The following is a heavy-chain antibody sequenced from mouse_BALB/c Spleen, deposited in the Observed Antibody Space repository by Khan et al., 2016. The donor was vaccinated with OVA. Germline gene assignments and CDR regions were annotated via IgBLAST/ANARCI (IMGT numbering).Heavy chain of an antibody. CDR3: ARGGYSAFAY. CDR2: IFPGSDIP. J-gene: IGHJ3*01. CDR1: GYTFSDYV. V-gene: IGHV1-77*01. D-gene: IGHD2-3*01. Sequence: QVQLQQSGPELVKPGASLKVSCKASGYTFSDYVIGWVKKRARQGLEWIGDIFPGSDIPYYNEKFKGKATLTADKSSSTAYMQLSSLTSEESAVYFCARGGYSAFAYWGQGTLVTVSA.